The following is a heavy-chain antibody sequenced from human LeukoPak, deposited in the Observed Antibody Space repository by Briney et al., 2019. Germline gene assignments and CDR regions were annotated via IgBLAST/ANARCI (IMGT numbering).Heavy chain of an antibody. J-gene: IGHJ3*02. V-gene: IGHV4-59*01. CDR2: IYYSGST. CDR3: ARAFSYGGNDAFDI. Sequence: SETLSLTCTVSGGSISSYYWSWIRQPPGKGLEWIGYIYYSGSTNYNPSLKSRVTISVDTSKNQFSLKLSSVTAADTAVYYCARAFSYGGNDAFDIWGQGTIVTVSS. CDR1: GGSISSYY. D-gene: IGHD5-18*01.